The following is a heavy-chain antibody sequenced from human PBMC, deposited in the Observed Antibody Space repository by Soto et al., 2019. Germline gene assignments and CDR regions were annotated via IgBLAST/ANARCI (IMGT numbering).Heavy chain of an antibody. J-gene: IGHJ4*02. D-gene: IGHD6-19*01. CDR3: ARASPPTVAGTSQVYFDY. V-gene: IGHV4-39*01. CDR2: IYYSGST. Sequence: QLQLQESGPGLVKPSETLSLTCTVSGGSISSSSYYWGWIRQPPGKGLEWIGSIYYSGSTYYNPSLKSRVTISVDTSKNQFSLKLSSVTAADTAVYYCARASPPTVAGTSQVYFDYWGQGTLVTVSS. CDR1: GGSISSSSYY.